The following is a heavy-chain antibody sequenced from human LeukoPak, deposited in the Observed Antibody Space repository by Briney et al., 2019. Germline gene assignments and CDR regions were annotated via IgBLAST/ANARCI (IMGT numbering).Heavy chain of an antibody. CDR2: ISYDGSNK. J-gene: IGHJ4*02. CDR1: GFNFGSYA. V-gene: IGHV3-30*04. CDR3: AKDRLLYYYGSGSYSKDY. Sequence: GGSLRLSCAASGFNFGSYAMHWVRQAPGKGLEWVAVISYDGSNKYYADSVKGRFTISRDNSKNTLYLQMNSLRAEDTAVYYCAKDRLLYYYGSGSYSKDYWGQGTLVTVSS. D-gene: IGHD3-10*01.